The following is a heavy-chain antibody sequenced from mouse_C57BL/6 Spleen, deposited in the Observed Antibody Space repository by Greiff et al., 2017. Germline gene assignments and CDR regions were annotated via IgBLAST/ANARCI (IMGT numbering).Heavy chain of an antibody. V-gene: IGHV1-52*01. Sequence: QVQLQQPGAELVRPGSSVKLSCKASGYTFTSYWMHWVKQRPIQGLEWIGNIDPSDSETHYNQKFKDKATLTVDKSSSTAYMQLSSLTSEDSAVYYCAREEYDVLYWYFDVWGTGTTVTVSS. CDR3: AREEYDVLYWYFDV. CDR2: IDPSDSET. D-gene: IGHD2-12*01. J-gene: IGHJ1*03. CDR1: GYTFTSYW.